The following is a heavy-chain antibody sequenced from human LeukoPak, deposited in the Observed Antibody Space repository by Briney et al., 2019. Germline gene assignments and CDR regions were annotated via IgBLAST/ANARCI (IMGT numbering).Heavy chain of an antibody. J-gene: IGHJ4*02. CDR1: GYTFTSYD. V-gene: IGHV1-8*01. Sequence: ASVKVSCKASGYTFTSYDINWVRQATGQGLEWMGWVNPNSGNTGYAQKFQGRVTMTRNTSISTAYMELSSLRSEDTAVYYCARVMGDSSGYYSNNFDYWGQGTLVTVSS. CDR3: ARVMGDSSGYYSNNFDY. CDR2: VNPNSGNT. D-gene: IGHD3-22*01.